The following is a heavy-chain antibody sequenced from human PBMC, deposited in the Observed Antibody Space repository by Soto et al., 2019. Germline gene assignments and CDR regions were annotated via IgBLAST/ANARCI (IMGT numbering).Heavy chain of an antibody. Sequence: QVQLQESGPGLVKPSQTLSLTCTVSGGSISSGGYYWSWIRQHPGKGLEWIGYIYYSGSTNYNQSLKSRVTIAVETSKNQFSLKLSSVTAADTVVYYCAGGGLGVRCARWDYWGQGTLVTVSS. J-gene: IGHJ4*02. V-gene: IGHV4-31*03. CDR1: GGSISSGGYY. D-gene: IGHD3-10*01. CDR2: IYYSGST. CDR3: AGGGLGVRCARWDY.